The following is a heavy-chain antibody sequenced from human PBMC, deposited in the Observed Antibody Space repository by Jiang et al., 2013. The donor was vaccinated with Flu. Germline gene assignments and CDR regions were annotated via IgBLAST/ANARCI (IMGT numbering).Heavy chain of an antibody. CDR3: TRIKVDTMVRGAHNGGMDV. D-gene: IGHD3-10*01. J-gene: IGHJ6*02. CDR2: IRSKAYGGTT. Sequence: RLSCTASGFTFGDYAMSWFRQAPGKGLEWVGFIRSKAYGGTTEYAASVKGRFTISRDDSKSIAYLQMNSLKTEDTAVYYCTRIKVDTMVRGAHNGGMDVWGQGTTVTVSS. V-gene: IGHV3-49*03. CDR1: GFTFGDYA.